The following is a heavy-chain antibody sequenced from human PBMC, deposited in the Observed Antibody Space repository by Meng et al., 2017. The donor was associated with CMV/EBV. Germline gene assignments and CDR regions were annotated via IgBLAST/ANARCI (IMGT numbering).Heavy chain of an antibody. CDR1: GFTFSSYS. V-gene: IGHV3-21*01. CDR3: ARDRGGDIAPYYYYGMDV. CDR2: ISSSSSYI. D-gene: IGHD2-15*01. Sequence: GESLKISCAASGFTFSSYSMNWVRQAPGKGLEWVSSISSSSSYIYYADSVKGRFTIDRDNAKNSLYLQMNSLGAEDTAVYYCARDRGGDIAPYYYYGMDVWGQGTTVTVSS. J-gene: IGHJ6*02.